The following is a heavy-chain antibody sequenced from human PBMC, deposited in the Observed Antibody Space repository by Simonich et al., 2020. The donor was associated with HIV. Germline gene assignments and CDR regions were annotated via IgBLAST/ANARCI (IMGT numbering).Heavy chain of an antibody. Sequence: QVQLQQWGAGLLKPSETLSLTCIVYGGSFSDFYWSWIRQPPGKGLEWIGEIFHSGSTNYTPSLKSRVSISVDTSKNQFSLKLTSVTAADTAVYYCARRGSVSSGSPRYFDSWGHGTLVTVSS. V-gene: IGHV4-34*12. CDR1: GGSFSDFY. CDR2: IFHSGST. J-gene: IGHJ4*01. CDR3: ARRGSVSSGSPRYFDS. D-gene: IGHD3-10*01.